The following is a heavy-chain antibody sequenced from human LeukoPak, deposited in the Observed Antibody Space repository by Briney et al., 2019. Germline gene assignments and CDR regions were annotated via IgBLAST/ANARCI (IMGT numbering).Heavy chain of an antibody. Sequence: PSETLSLTCTVSGGSISSSTYYWGWIRQPPGKGLEWVSSIGTSTSYIYYADSVKGRFTISSDNAKNSLYLQMHSLRVKDTAVYYCARDPYSGSYGAYYYYYMDVWGKGTTVTIFS. V-gene: IGHV3-21*06. CDR3: ARDPYSGSYGAYYYYYMDV. J-gene: IGHJ6*03. CDR1: GGSISSST. D-gene: IGHD1-26*01. CDR2: IGTSTSYI.